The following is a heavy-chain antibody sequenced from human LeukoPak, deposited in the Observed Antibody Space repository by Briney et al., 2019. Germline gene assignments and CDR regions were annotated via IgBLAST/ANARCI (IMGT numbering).Heavy chain of an antibody. CDR3: ARTIAPTAYYYYYGMDV. CDR1: GYTFSDYA. Sequence: ASVKVSCKASGYTFSDYAMHWVRQAPGKGLVWVSRINSDGSSTSYADSVKGRFTISRDNAKNTLYLQMNSLRAEDTAVYYCARTIAPTAYYYYYGMDVWGQGTTVTVSS. D-gene: IGHD3-10*01. V-gene: IGHV3-74*01. J-gene: IGHJ6*02. CDR2: INSDGSST.